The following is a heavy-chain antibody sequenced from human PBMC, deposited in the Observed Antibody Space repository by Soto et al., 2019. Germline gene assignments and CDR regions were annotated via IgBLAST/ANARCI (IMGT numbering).Heavy chain of an antibody. CDR1: AYSFTTYH. D-gene: IGHD2-2*01. Sequence: GASVKVSCKASAYSFTTYHIHWVRQAPGQGLEWMGLINPDAGATNYAQRFQGRLRLTRDTSTSTVYMELRSLRFDDTAVYYCARGDIVLVPASAGNWFDPWGQGTLVTVSS. CDR3: ARGDIVLVPASAGNWFDP. V-gene: IGHV1-46*01. J-gene: IGHJ5*02. CDR2: INPDAGAT.